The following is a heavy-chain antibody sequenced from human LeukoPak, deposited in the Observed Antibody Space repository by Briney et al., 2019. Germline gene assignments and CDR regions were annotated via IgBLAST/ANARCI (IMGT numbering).Heavy chain of an antibody. D-gene: IGHD4-11*01. J-gene: IGHJ4*02. CDR3: ATDYTDYSLGY. Sequence: GASVKVSCKASGYTFTGYYMHWVRQAPGQGLEWMGWINPNSGGTNYAQKFQGRVTMTRNTSISTAYMELSSLRYEDTAVYYCATDYTDYSLGYWGQGTLVTVSS. CDR1: GYTFTGYY. V-gene: IGHV1-2*02. CDR2: INPNSGGT.